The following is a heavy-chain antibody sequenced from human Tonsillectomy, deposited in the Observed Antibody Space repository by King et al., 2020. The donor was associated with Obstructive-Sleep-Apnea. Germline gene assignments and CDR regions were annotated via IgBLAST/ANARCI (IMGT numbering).Heavy chain of an antibody. CDR1: GFTFSSYD. CDR2: ISYDGSRK. J-gene: IGHJ4*02. CDR3: ARDLIVTTGTFDY. Sequence: VQLVESGGGVVQPGRSLRLSCAASGFTFSSYDMHWVRQAPGKGLEWVTVISYDGSRKYYADSVKGRFTISRDNSKNTLYVQMNSLRGEDTAVYYCARDLIVTTGTFDYWGQGTRVTVSS. D-gene: IGHD5-12*01. V-gene: IGHV3-30-3*01.